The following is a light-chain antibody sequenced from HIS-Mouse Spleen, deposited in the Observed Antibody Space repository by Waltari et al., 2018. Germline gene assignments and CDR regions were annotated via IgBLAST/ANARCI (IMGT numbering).Light chain of an antibody. CDR3: QSADSSGTYWV. Sequence: SYELTQPPSVSVSPGQTARITCSGDALPKQYAYGYQQKPGQAPVLVIYKDSERPSGIPERFSGSSSGTTVTLTISGVQAEDEADYYCQSADSSGTYWVFGRGTKLTVL. CDR2: KDS. V-gene: IGLV3-25*03. J-gene: IGLJ3*02. CDR1: ALPKQY.